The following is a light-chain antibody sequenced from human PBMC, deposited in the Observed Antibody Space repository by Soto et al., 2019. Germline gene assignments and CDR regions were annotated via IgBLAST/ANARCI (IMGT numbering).Light chain of an antibody. CDR3: NSYTTSDTLV. Sequence: QSALTQPASVSGSPGQSITISCTGTSSDIGGYNSVSWYQEHPGKAAKLMIYEVSNRPSGVSNRFSGSKSGNTASLTISGLQAEDEADYYCNSYTTSDTLVFGGGTKLTVL. CDR1: SSDIGGYNS. J-gene: IGLJ3*02. V-gene: IGLV2-14*01. CDR2: EVS.